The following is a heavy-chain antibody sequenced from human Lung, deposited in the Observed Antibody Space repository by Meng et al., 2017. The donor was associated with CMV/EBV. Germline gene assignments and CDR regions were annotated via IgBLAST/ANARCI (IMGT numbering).Heavy chain of an antibody. Sequence: QVHLLQSGPEVKKPGASVRVSGKASGYTFGSYGIGWVRQAPGQGLEWMGWFVNYVDTYPAPKFQGRVTMTTDTHTNTAFMELRSLTSDDTAVYYCASGTPGRSYCDYWGQGTLVTVSS. CDR2: FVNYVDT. CDR1: GYTFGSYG. D-gene: IGHD2-15*01. V-gene: IGHV1-18*01. CDR3: ASGTPGRSYCDY. J-gene: IGHJ4*02.